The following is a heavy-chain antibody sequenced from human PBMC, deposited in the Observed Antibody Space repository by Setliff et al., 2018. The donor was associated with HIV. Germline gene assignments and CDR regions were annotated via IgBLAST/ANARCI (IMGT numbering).Heavy chain of an antibody. J-gene: IGHJ4*02. V-gene: IGHV1-46*01. CDR3: ARGGYHGFGSYGDY. D-gene: IGHD3-10*01. CDR2: LNPSGDST. CDR1: GYTFTSYY. Sequence: ASVKVSCKASGYTFTSYYVHWVRQAPGQGLEWMGILNPSGDSTAYAQKLQGRVTMSRDTSTSTVYMELSRLRSDDTAVYYCARGGYHGFGSYGDYWGQGTLVTVSS.